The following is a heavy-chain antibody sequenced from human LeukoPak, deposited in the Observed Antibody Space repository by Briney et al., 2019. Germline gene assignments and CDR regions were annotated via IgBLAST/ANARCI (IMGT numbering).Heavy chain of an antibody. CDR1: GFTFSCYS. V-gene: IGHV3-21*01. D-gene: IGHD6-13*01. J-gene: IGHJ4*02. CDR3: ARDGGYSSSWSKTGLDY. Sequence: GGSLRLSCAASGFTFSCYSMNWVRQAPGKGLEWVSSISSSSSYIYYADSVKGRFTISRDNAKNSLYLQMNSLRAEDTAVYYCARDGGYSSSWSKTGLDYWGQGTLVTVSS. CDR2: ISSSSSYI.